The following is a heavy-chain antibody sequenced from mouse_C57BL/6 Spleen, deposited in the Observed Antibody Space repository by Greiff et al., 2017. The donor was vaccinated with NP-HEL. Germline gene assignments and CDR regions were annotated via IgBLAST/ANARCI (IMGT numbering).Heavy chain of an antibody. CDR1: GYSFTDHN. Sequence: VQLQQSGPELVKPGASVKISCKASGYSFTDHNMNWVKQSPGQGLEWIGVINPNNGTTSYNQKFKGKATLTVDQSSSTAYLQLNSLTSEDSAVYYCALYYYNYAIDYWGQGTSVTVSA. J-gene: IGHJ4*01. CDR3: ALYYYNYAIDY. CDR2: INPNNGTT. D-gene: IGHD1-1*01. V-gene: IGHV1-39*01.